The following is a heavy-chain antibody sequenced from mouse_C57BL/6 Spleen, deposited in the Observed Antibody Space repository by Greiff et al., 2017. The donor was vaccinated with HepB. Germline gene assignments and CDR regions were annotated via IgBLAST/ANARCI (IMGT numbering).Heavy chain of an antibody. J-gene: IGHJ4*01. CDR2: IYPRSGNT. CDR1: GYTFTSYG. CDR3: ARWDSSGYAMDY. V-gene: IGHV1-81*01. D-gene: IGHD3-2*01. Sequence: QVQLKESGAELARPGASVKLSCKASGYTFTSYGISWVKQRTGQGLEWIGEIYPRSGNTYYNEKFKGKATLTADKSSSTAYMELRSLTSEDSAVYFCARWDSSGYAMDYWGQGTSVTVSS.